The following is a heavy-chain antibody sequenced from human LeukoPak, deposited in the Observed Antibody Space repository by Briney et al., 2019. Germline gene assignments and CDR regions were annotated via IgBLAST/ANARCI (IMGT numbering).Heavy chain of an antibody. CDR2: IIPILGIA. J-gene: IGHJ6*02. D-gene: IGHD1-26*01. Sequence: PVKVSCKASGGTFSSYAISWVRQAPGQGLEWMGRIIPILGIANYAQKFQGRVTITADKSTSTAYMELSSLRSEDTAVYYCARWGGSYLGYYYGMDVWGQGTTVTVSS. V-gene: IGHV1-69*04. CDR3: ARWGGSYLGYYYGMDV. CDR1: GGTFSSYA.